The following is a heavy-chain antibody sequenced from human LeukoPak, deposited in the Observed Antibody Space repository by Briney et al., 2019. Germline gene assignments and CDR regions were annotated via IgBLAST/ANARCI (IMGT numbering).Heavy chain of an antibody. D-gene: IGHD6-13*01. CDR1: GFTFSNAW. CDR2: IKSKTDGGTT. Sequence: GGSLRLSCAASGFTFSNAWMSWVRQAPGKGLEWVGRIKSKTDGGTTDYAAPVKGRFTISRDDSKNTLYLQMNSLRAEDTAVYYCAKEGGSSLYYFDSWGQGTLVTVSS. V-gene: IGHV3-15*01. CDR3: AKEGGSSLYYFDS. J-gene: IGHJ4*02.